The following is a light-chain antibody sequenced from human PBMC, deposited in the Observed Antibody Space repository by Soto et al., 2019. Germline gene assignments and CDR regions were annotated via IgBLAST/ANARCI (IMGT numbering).Light chain of an antibody. Sequence: DFVMTQSPLSLPVTPGEPASISCTSSQSLLHTNGYTFWDWYLQKPGQSPQLLIYLGSNRASGVPDRFSGSGSGTNFTLKISRVEAEDVGVYYCMQALQPPWTFGQGTKVYIK. CDR3: MQALQPPWT. J-gene: IGKJ1*01. V-gene: IGKV2-28*01. CDR2: LGS. CDR1: QSLLHTNGYTF.